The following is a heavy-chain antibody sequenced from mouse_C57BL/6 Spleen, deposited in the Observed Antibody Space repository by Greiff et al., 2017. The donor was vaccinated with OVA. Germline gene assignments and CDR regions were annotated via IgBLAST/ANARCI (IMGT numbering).Heavy chain of an antibody. CDR3: ARGLALDY. CDR2: ISYYCST. Sequence: ESGPGLVKPSQSLSLTCSVTGYSITSGYYWNWIRQFPGNKLELLGYISYYCSTYSNPSLKNRISVTRDTSKNQYFLKLNSVTTEDTATDYCARGLALDYWGQGTTLTVSS. J-gene: IGHJ2*01. CDR1: GYSITSGYY. V-gene: IGHV3-6*01. D-gene: IGHD4-1*01.